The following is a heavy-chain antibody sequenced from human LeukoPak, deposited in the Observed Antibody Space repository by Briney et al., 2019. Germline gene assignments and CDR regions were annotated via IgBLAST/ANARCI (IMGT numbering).Heavy chain of an antibody. V-gene: IGHV4-39*01. CDR3: ASLVGATTRLGVGVFDY. Sequence: SETLSLTCTVSGGSISSSSHYWGWIRQPPGKGLEWIGSVYYSGSTYYNPSLKSRLTISGDTSKNQLSLKLSSVTAADTAVYYCASLVGATTRLGVGVFDYGGQGTLVTVSS. CDR1: GGSISSSSHY. J-gene: IGHJ4*02. D-gene: IGHD1-26*01. CDR2: VYYSGST.